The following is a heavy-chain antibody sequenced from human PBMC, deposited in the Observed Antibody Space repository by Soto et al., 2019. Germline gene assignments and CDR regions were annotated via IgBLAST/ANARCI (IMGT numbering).Heavy chain of an antibody. D-gene: IGHD2-2*01. CDR3: ARSQGSSTSLEIYYYYYYGMDV. J-gene: IGHJ6*02. Sequence: QVQLVQSGAEVKKPGSSVKVSCKASGGTFSSYAISWVRQAPGQGLEWMGGIIPIPGTANYGQKFQGRVTITADESTSTAYMELISLRSEDTAVYYCARSQGSSTSLEIYYYYYYGMDVWGQGTTVTVSS. CDR2: IIPIPGTA. CDR1: GGTFSSYA. V-gene: IGHV1-69*01.